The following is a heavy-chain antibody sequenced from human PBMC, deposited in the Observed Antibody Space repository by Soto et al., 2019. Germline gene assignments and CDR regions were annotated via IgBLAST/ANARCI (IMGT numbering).Heavy chain of an antibody. D-gene: IGHD2-21*02. CDR1: GFTFTDYA. V-gene: IGHV3-23*01. CDR3: AKDYGEIGVTPSILFDC. CDR2: INGNGGSA. Sequence: AGGSLRLSCAASGFTFTDYAMSWVRQAPGKGLEWVSGINGNGGSAWYADSVMGRFTISRDSSENTVFLQMDSLRAEDTAIYYCAKDYGEIGVTPSILFDCWSQGTLVTVSS. J-gene: IGHJ4*02.